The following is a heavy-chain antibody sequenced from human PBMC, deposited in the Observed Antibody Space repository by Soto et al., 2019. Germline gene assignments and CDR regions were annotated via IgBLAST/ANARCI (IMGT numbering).Heavy chain of an antibody. CDR3: TFGSGWYGEFDY. CDR1: GFTFSNAW. D-gene: IGHD6-19*01. V-gene: IGHV3-15*07. Sequence: GGSLRLSCAASGFTFSNAWMNWVRQAPGKGLEWVGRIKSKTDGGTTDYAAPVKGRFTISRDDSKNTLYLQMNSLKTEDTAVYYCTFGSGWYGEFDYWGQGTLVTVSS. J-gene: IGHJ4*02. CDR2: IKSKTDGGTT.